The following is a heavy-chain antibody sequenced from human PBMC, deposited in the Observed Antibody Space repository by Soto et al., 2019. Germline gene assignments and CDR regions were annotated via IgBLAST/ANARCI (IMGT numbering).Heavy chain of an antibody. CDR2: IKQDGSEK. V-gene: IGHV3-7*03. CDR3: ARADFDDILTGYYNLYYFDY. CDR1: GFTFSSYW. D-gene: IGHD3-9*01. Sequence: EVQLVESGGGLVQPGGSPRLSCAASGFTFSSYWMSWVRQAPGKGLEWVANIKQDGSEKYYVDSVKGRFTISRDNAKNSLYLQMNSLRAEDTAVYYCARADFDDILTGYYNLYYFDYWGQGTLVTVSS. J-gene: IGHJ4*02.